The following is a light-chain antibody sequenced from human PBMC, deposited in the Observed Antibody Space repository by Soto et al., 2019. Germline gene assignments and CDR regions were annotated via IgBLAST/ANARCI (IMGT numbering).Light chain of an antibody. CDR3: QQRGNWPLT. J-gene: IGKJ4*01. V-gene: IGKV3-11*01. Sequence: EIVLTQSPATLSLSPGERATLSCRASQSISSNLAWYQQKPGQAPRLLIYDASNRATGTPARFSGSGSGTDFSLTVSSLEPEDFAVYYCQQRGNWPLTFGGGTKVDIK. CDR1: QSISSN. CDR2: DAS.